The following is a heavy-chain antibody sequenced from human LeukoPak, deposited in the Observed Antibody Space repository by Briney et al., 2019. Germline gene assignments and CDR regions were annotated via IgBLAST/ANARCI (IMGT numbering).Heavy chain of an antibody. CDR3: ARGKVTTPAYYYGLDV. V-gene: IGHV1-18*01. Sequence: GAPLRVSSTPAVYTFTTYGITRVRQAPGPGLEGMAWINTYNGKTNYAQKVQDRVTLATHTSTRTADMELRTLTSDDTAVYFCARGKVTTPAYYYGLDVWGQGTTVIVSS. J-gene: IGHJ6*02. D-gene: IGHD2-21*02. CDR1: VYTFTTYG. CDR2: INTYNGKT.